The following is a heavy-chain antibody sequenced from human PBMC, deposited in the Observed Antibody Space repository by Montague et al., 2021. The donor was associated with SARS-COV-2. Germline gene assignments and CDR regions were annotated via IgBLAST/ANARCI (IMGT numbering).Heavy chain of an antibody. CDR1: GFSLTSTAVG. D-gene: IGHD3-10*01. V-gene: IGHV2-5*02. J-gene: IGHJ4*02. CDR3: THRQGLGELFDY. CDR2: IYWDDDK. Sequence: PALVKPTQTLTLTCTFSGFSLTSTAVGVGWIRQPPGKALEWLALIYWDDDKRYSPSLKSRLTISKDTSRNQVVLTMANMDPEDTATYYCTHRQGLGELFDYWGQGTLVTVSS.